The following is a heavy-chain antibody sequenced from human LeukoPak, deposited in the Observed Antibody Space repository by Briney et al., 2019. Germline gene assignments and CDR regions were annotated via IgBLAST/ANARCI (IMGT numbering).Heavy chain of an antibody. CDR1: GYSISDGYY. CDR2: LYHSDSA. J-gene: IGHJ6*03. CDR3: ARQHDSYYYYYIDV. V-gene: IGHV4-38-2*01. Sequence: SETLSLTCAVPGYSISDGYYWVWIRQPPGRGLEWIGSLYHSDSAYYNTSLRSRVSMSVDTSKNQFSLTLSFVTAADTAVYYCARQHDSYYYYYIDVWGSGTTVTVSS.